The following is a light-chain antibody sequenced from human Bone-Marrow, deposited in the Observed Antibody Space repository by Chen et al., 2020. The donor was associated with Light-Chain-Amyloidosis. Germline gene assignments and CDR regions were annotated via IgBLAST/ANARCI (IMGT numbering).Light chain of an antibody. CDR2: WAS. CDR1: QSVLYSSNNKNY. V-gene: IGKV4-1*01. CDR3: QQHYDTPWT. Sequence: DIVMTQSPDSLAVSLGERATINCKSSQSVLYSSNNKNYLAWYQQNTGQPPKLLIYWASIRESGVPDRFSGSGSGTDFTLTITTLQAEEVAVYYCQQHYDTPWTFGQGTKVEIK. J-gene: IGKJ1*01.